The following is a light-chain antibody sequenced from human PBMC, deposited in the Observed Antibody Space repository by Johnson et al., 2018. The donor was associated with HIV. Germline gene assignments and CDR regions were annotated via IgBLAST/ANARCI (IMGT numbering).Light chain of an antibody. CDR2: DNN. J-gene: IGLJ1*01. CDR1: SSNIGNNY. V-gene: IGLV1-51*01. Sequence: QSVLTQPPSVSAAPGQKVTISCSESSSNIGNNYVSWYQQLPGTAPKLLIYDNNKRPSGIPDRFSGSKSGTSATLGITGLQTGDEADYYCGTWDSSLNVFGTGTKVTVL. CDR3: GTWDSSLNV.